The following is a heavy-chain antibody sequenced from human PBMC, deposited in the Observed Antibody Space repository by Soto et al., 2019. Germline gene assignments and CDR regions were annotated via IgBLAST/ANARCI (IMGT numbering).Heavy chain of an antibody. CDR1: GGSISSGDYY. Sequence: SETLSLTCTVSGGSISSGDYYWSWIRQPPGKGLEWIGYIYYSGSTYYNPSLKSRVTISVDTSKNQFSLKLSSVTAADTAVYYCARGYYDSSGIWPVHFDYWGQGTLVTVPQ. V-gene: IGHV4-30-4*01. J-gene: IGHJ4*02. D-gene: IGHD3-22*01. CDR3: ARGYYDSSGIWPVHFDY. CDR2: IYYSGST.